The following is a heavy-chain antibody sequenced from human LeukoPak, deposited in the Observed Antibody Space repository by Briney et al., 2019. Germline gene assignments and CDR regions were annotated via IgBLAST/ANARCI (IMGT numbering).Heavy chain of an antibody. Sequence: PGRSLRLSCAASGFTFSSYGMHWVRQAPGKGLEWEAVISYDGSNKYYADSVKGRFTISRDNSKNTLYLQMNSLRAEDTAVYYCALGLVTDYWGQGTLVTVSS. J-gene: IGHJ4*02. CDR3: ALGLVTDY. V-gene: IGHV3-30*03. D-gene: IGHD3-9*01. CDR1: GFTFSSYG. CDR2: ISYDGSNK.